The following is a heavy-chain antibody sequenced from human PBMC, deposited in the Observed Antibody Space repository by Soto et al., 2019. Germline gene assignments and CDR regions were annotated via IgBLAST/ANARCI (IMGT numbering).Heavy chain of an antibody. V-gene: IGHV4-31*03. CDR2: IYYSGST. CDR3: ARGLSVTLFDN. CDR1: GGSISTGGYY. J-gene: IGHJ4*02. Sequence: QVQLQESGPGLVKPSQTLSLTCTVSGGSISTGGYYWTWIRQHPGKGLEWVGYIYYSGSTYYNQSLKSRVTISVDTSKNQFSLNLSSVTAADTAVYYFARGLSVTLFDNWGQGTLVTVSS. D-gene: IGHD5-18*01.